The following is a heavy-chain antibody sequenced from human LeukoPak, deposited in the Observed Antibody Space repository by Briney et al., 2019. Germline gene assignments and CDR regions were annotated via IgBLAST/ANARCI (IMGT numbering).Heavy chain of an antibody. CDR2: IFYSGST. Sequence: SETLSLTCTVSGDSISSSSYYWGWIRQPPGKGLEWIGTIFYSGSTYYNPSLKSRVTISVDTSTNQFSLKLSSVTAADTAVYYCARRKYYYDSSGYYIGRTGWFDPWGQGTLVTVSS. CDR3: ARRKYYYDSSGYYIGRTGWFDP. CDR1: GDSISSSSYY. D-gene: IGHD3-22*01. V-gene: IGHV4-39*01. J-gene: IGHJ5*02.